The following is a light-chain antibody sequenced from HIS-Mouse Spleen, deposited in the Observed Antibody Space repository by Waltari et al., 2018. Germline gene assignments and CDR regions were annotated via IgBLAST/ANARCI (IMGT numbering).Light chain of an antibody. CDR3: QSYDSSNSWV. Sequence: NFMLTQPHSVSESPGKTVTISCTGSSGSISRNYVQWYQQRPGSPPTPVIYEDNQRPSGVPDRFSGSIDSSSNSASLTISGLKTEDEADYYCQSYDSSNSWVFGGGTKLTVL. V-gene: IGLV6-57*02. J-gene: IGLJ3*02. CDR2: EDN. CDR1: SGSISRNY.